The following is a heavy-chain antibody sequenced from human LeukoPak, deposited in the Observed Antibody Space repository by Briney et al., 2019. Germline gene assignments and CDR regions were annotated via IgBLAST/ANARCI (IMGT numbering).Heavy chain of an antibody. CDR3: ARDSLYYYDSSGYYYVNIDY. CDR1: GYTFTGYY. V-gene: IGHV1-2*02. J-gene: IGHJ4*02. CDR2: IDPNSGGT. Sequence: ASVKVSCKASGYTFTGYYMHWVRQAPGQGLEWMGWIDPNSGGTNYAQKFQGRVTMTRDTSISTAYMELSRLRSDDTAVYYCARDSLYYYDSSGYYYVNIDYWGQGTLVTVSS. D-gene: IGHD3-22*01.